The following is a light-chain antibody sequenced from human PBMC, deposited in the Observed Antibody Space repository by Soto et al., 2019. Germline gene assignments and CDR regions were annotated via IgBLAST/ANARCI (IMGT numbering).Light chain of an antibody. Sequence: QAVVTQPPSVSGAPGQRVTISCTGNNSNLGAGYDVHWYQQLPGAAPKLVIFGNRNRPSGVPERFSGSKSGTSASLAITGLQAEDEADYYCAAWDDSLNGGVFGGGTKLTVL. V-gene: IGLV1-40*01. CDR1: NSNLGAGYD. CDR2: GNR. CDR3: AAWDDSLNGGV. J-gene: IGLJ3*02.